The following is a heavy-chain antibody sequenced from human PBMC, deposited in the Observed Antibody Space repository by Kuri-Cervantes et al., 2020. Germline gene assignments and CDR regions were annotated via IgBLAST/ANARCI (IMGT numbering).Heavy chain of an antibody. D-gene: IGHD4-17*01. CDR3: ARRGPGDFRYYFDY. V-gene: IGHV4-59*08. CDR2: VSYTGST. Sequence: SETLSLTCTASGGSISSYYWSWIRQSPGKGLEWIGYVSYTGSTNYNPALKSRVTISVDTSKNQFSLGLSSVTAADTAVYYCARRGPGDFRYYFDYWGQGTLVTVSS. CDR1: GGSISSYY. J-gene: IGHJ4*02.